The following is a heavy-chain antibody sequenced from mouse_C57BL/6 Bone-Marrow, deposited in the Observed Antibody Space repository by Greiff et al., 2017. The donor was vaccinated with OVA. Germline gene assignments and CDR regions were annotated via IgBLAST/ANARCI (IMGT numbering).Heavy chain of an antibody. CDR3: ARGITTVLGDY. CDR2: IDPSDSYT. J-gene: IGHJ2*01. D-gene: IGHD1-1*01. V-gene: IGHV1-59*01. CDR1: GYTFTSYW. Sequence: QVHVKQSGAELVRPGTSVKLSCKASGYTFTSYWMHWVKQRPGQGLEWIGVIDPSDSYTNYNQKFKGKATLTVDTSSSTAYMQLSSLTSEDSAVYYCARGITTVLGDYWGQGTTLTVSS.